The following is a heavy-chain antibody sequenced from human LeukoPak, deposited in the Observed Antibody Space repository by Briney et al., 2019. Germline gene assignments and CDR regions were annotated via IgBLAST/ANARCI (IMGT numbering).Heavy chain of an antibody. CDR1: GYTFTSYY. Sequence: ASVKVSCKASGYTFTSYYMHWVRQAPGQGLEWMGIINPSGGSTSYAQKFQGRVTMTRDTSTSTVYMELSSLRSEDTAVYCCARDQGSGSYYGDFDYWGQGTLVTVSS. J-gene: IGHJ4*02. V-gene: IGHV1-46*01. CDR3: ARDQGSGSYYGDFDY. D-gene: IGHD1-26*01. CDR2: INPSGGST.